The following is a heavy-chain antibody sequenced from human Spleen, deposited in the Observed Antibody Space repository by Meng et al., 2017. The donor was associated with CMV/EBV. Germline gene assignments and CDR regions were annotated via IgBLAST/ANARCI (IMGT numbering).Heavy chain of an antibody. Sequence: SGYTFTTYGFNWVRQAPGQGLEWMGWISAYNGDTEYAQKFQGRVTMTTDTSTSTAYMELRSLRSNDTAVYYCARDHRYYDSSGYFSYWGQGTLVTVSS. CDR2: ISAYNGDT. J-gene: IGHJ4*02. CDR3: ARDHRYYDSSGYFSY. V-gene: IGHV1-18*01. CDR1: GYTFTTYG. D-gene: IGHD3-22*01.